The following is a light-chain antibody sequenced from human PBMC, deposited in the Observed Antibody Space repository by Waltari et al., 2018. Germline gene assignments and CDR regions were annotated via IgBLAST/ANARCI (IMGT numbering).Light chain of an antibody. CDR1: HSVTSSN. V-gene: IGKV3-20*01. J-gene: IGKJ5*01. Sequence: EIVLTQSPGTLSLPPGERATLSCRASHSVTSSNLAWIQQKPGQAPRLLMHGATSRATGIPDRFSGFGSGTDFTLTISGLEPEDFAIYYCQQFGSSPITCGQGTRLEIK. CDR2: GAT. CDR3: QQFGSSPIT.